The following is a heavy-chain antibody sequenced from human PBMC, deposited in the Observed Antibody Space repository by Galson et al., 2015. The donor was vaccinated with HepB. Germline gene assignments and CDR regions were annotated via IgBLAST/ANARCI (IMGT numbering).Heavy chain of an antibody. D-gene: IGHD2-8*01. CDR1: GCIFTGYY. V-gene: IGHV1-2*06. CDR2: INPNSGGT. Sequence: SVKVSCKASGCIFTGYYMHWVRQAPGQGLEWMGRINPNSGGTNYAQKFQGRVTMTRDTSITTAYMELSRLRSDDTAVYYCARARRNMLAAPFDYWGQGTLVTVSS. CDR3: ARARRNMLAAPFDY. J-gene: IGHJ4*02.